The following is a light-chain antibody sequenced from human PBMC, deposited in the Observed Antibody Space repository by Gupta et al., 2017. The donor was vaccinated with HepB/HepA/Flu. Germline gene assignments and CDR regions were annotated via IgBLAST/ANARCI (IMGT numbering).Light chain of an antibody. CDR3: QLYGSSWT. J-gene: IGKJ1*01. CDR2: AAS. Sequence: IVLTQSPDTLSLSPGERATLSCRASQSIYKNYLAWYQQKLGQAPRVLISAASSIALGITDGFCGSGDRIDFTHTSSRREDEDCAVYYLQLYGSSWTFGQGTKVEFK. CDR1: QSIYKNY. V-gene: IGKV3-20*01.